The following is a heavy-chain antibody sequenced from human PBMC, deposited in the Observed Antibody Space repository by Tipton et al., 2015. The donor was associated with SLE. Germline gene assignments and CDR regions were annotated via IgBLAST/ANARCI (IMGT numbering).Heavy chain of an antibody. CDR2: INAGNGNT. CDR3: ARVYYDSSGYPEWYFDL. V-gene: IGHV1-3*01. CDR1: GYTFTSYA. J-gene: IGHJ2*01. Sequence: QVQLVQSGAEVKKPGASVKVSCKASGYTFTSYAMHWVRQAPGQRLEWMGWINAGNGNTKYSQKLQGRVTMTTDTSTSTAYMELRSLRSDDTAVYYCARVYYDSSGYPEWYFDLWGRGTLVTVSS. D-gene: IGHD3-22*01.